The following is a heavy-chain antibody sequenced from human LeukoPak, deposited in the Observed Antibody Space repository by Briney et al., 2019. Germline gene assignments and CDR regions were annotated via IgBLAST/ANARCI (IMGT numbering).Heavy chain of an antibody. D-gene: IGHD5-12*01. CDR3: AKPPYSGYDDDY. J-gene: IGHJ4*02. CDR1: KSTFGGYG. V-gene: IGHV3-74*01. Sequence: PGGSWNPSGPASKSTFGGYGRHGVPQAPGKGWCWASRISGDGRSTSYADSVKGRFTISRDNAKNTLYLQMNSLRAEDTAVYYCAKPPYSGYDDDYWGQGTLVTVSS. CDR2: ISGDGRST.